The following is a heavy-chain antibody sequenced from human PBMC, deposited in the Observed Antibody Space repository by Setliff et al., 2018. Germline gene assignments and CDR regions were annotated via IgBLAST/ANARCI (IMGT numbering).Heavy chain of an antibody. CDR1: GYNFTTYV. J-gene: IGHJ5*02. CDR2: MNVDTGNK. D-gene: IGHD3-3*01. Sequence: ASVKVSCKASGYNFTTYVIHWLRQAPGQSPEWMGWMNVDTGNKQYSQNFRGRVTITRDTSATTGYMELSSLRSEDTAVYYCARLQATFGVFKDGDWFDPWGQGTLVTVSS. CDR3: ARLQATFGVFKDGDWFDP. V-gene: IGHV1-3*01.